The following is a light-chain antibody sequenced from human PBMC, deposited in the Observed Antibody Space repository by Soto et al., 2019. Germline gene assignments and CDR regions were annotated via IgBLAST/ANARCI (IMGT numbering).Light chain of an antibody. CDR2: EDS. J-gene: IGLJ3*02. Sequence: QSALTQPASVSGSPGQSITISCTGTSSDAGNYNFVSWFQQHPGKAPKVIIYEDSTRPSGVSNRISGSKSGNTASLTFSGLQAEDEADYYCCSYAGSSTSWVFGGGTKVTVL. V-gene: IGLV2-23*01. CDR3: CSYAGSSTSWV. CDR1: SSDAGNYNF.